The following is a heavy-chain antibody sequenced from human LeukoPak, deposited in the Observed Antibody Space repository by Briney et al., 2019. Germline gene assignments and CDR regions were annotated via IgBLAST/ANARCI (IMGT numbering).Heavy chain of an antibody. Sequence: GGSLRLSCTASGFTFSRYSMNWVRQAPGKGLEWVSSISSSSSFIYYADSVKGRFTISRDNAKNSLYLQMNSLRAEDTAVYYCARDPPLGSCSTISCPHLDYWGQGTLVTVSS. J-gene: IGHJ4*02. D-gene: IGHD2-2*01. CDR2: ISSSSSFI. CDR1: GFTFSRYS. V-gene: IGHV3-21*01. CDR3: ARDPPLGSCSTISCPHLDY.